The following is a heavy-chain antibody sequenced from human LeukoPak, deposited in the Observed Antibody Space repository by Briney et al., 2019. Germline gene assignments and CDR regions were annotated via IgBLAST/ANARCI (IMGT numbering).Heavy chain of an antibody. CDR3: AKDAQVYSTYDWRWFDP. CDR1: GFTFGAYA. V-gene: IGHV3-30*02. CDR2: IRSDGSNK. J-gene: IGHJ5*02. Sequence: PGGSLRLSCAASGFTFGAYAMHWVRQSPGKGLEWVTFIRSDGSNKYHADSVKGRFTISRDNSKNTLYLQMNSLRAEDTAIYYCAKDAQVYSTYDWRWFDPWGQGTLVTVSS. D-gene: IGHD4-11*01.